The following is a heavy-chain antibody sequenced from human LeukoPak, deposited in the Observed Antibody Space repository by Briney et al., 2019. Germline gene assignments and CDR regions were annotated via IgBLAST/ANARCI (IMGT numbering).Heavy chain of an antibody. CDR3: ARDLVAVAGTLRFDP. Sequence: GGSLRLSCAASGFTFDDYGMSWVRQAPGKGLEWVSGINWNGGSTGYADSVKGRFTISRDNAKNSLYLQMNSLRAEDTALYYCARDLVAVAGTLRFDPWRQGTLVTVSS. V-gene: IGHV3-20*04. J-gene: IGHJ5*02. CDR1: GFTFDDYG. D-gene: IGHD6-19*01. CDR2: INWNGGST.